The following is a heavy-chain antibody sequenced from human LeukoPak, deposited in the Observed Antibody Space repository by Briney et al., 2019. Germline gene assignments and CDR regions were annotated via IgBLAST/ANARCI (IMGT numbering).Heavy chain of an antibody. J-gene: IGHJ4*02. CDR2: LAYSGRT. CDR1: GGFIGSSSFY. Sequence: SETLSLTCTVSGGFIGSSSFYWAWTRQTPGKGREWVRSLAYSGRTYYQSSLEGRVTQSVDAAKNQFSLNLTAETAADTALFQCASSTSYYYDTSGYLEYWGQGILVTVSS. V-gene: IGHV4-39*01. CDR3: ASSTSYYYDTSGYLEY. D-gene: IGHD3-22*01.